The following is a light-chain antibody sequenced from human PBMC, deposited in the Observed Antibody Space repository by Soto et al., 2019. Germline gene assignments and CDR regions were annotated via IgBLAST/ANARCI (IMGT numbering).Light chain of an antibody. CDR3: SSYTSSGTVV. CDR1: SSDVGGYNY. J-gene: IGLJ2*01. CDR2: EVT. Sequence: QSVLTQPASVSGSPEQSITISCTGTSSDVGGYNYVCWYQQHPGKAPKLIIYEVTNRPSGVSNRFSASKSGNTASLSISGLQAEDEADYYCSSYTSSGTVVFGGGTKLTVL. V-gene: IGLV2-14*03.